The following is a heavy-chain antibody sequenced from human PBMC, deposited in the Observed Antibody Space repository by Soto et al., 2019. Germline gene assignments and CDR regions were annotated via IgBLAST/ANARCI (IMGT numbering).Heavy chain of an antibody. J-gene: IGHJ3*02. CDR2: IYYSGST. CDR3: ASDSSGYFDGAFDI. CDR1: GGSISSYY. D-gene: IGHD3-22*01. Sequence: SETLSLTCTVSGGSISSYYWSWIRQPPGKGLEWIGYIYYSGSTNYNPSLKSRVTISVDTSKNQFSLKLSSVTAAVTAVYYCASDSSGYFDGAFDIWGQGTMVTVSS. V-gene: IGHV4-59*01.